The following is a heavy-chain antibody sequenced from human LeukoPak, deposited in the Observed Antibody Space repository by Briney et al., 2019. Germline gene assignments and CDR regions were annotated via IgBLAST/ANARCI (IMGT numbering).Heavy chain of an antibody. Sequence: GGSLRLSCAASGFTFSNYAMRWVRQAPGKWLEWVSGIIGSGDSTYYADSVKGRFTISRDNSKNTLYLQMNSLRSEATAVYYCARLSCSGGTCYSSRGNFDYWGQGTLVTVSS. CDR2: IIGSGDST. V-gene: IGHV3-23*01. CDR3: ARLSCSGGTCYSSRGNFDY. D-gene: IGHD2-15*01. CDR1: GFTFSNYA. J-gene: IGHJ4*02.